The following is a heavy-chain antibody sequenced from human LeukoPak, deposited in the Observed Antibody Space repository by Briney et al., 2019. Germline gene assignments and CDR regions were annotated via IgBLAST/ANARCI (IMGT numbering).Heavy chain of an antibody. CDR3: ARHTFGSYNFDY. J-gene: IGHJ4*02. CDR2: IYYSGST. CDR1: GGSISSYY. D-gene: IGHD3-16*01. V-gene: IGHV4-59*08. Sequence: PSETLSLTCTVSGGSISSYYWSWVRQPPGKGLEWIGYIYYSGSTNYNPSLKSRVTISVDTSKNQFSLKLSSVTAADTAVYYCARHTFGSYNFDYWGQGTLVTVSS.